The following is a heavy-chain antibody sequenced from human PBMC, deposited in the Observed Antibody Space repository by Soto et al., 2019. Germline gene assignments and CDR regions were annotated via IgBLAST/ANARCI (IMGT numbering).Heavy chain of an antibody. Sequence: GESLKISCNGSGYSFTSYWISWVRQMPGKGLEWMGRIDPSDSYTNYSPSFQGHVTISADKSISTAYLQWSSLKASDTAMYYCERTGRSIAVAGTVDYCGQGTLVTVSS. CDR1: GYSFTSYW. D-gene: IGHD6-19*01. V-gene: IGHV5-10-1*01. J-gene: IGHJ4*02. CDR2: IDPSDSYT. CDR3: ERTGRSIAVAGTVDY.